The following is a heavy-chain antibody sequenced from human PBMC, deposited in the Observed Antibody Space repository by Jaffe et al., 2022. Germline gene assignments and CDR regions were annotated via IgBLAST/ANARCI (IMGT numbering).Heavy chain of an antibody. CDR1: GYSFTSYW. J-gene: IGHJ3*02. CDR2: IYPGDSDT. V-gene: IGHV5-51*03. D-gene: IGHD3-10*01. CDR3: VRRVVTMVRGVIIEELGAFDI. Sequence: EVQLVQSGAEVKKPGESLKISCKGSGYSFTSYWIGWVRQMPGKGLEWMGIIYPGDSDTRYSPSFQGQVTISADKSISTAYLQWSSLKASDTAMYYCVRRVVTMVRGVIIEELGAFDIWGQGTMVTVSS.